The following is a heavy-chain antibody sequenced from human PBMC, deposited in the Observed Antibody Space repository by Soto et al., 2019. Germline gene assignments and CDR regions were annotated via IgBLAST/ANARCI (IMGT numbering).Heavy chain of an antibody. Sequence: QVQLQESGPGLVKPSETLSLTCTVSGGSVSSGSYYWSWIRQPPGKGLEWIGYIYYSGNTNYNPSLKSRVXXXVXXSKNQFSLKLSSVTAADTAVYYCARGIEGWYQGRYYYGMDVWGQGTTVTVSS. CDR3: ARGIEGWYQGRYYYGMDV. V-gene: IGHV4-61*01. CDR2: IYYSGNT. CDR1: GGSVSSGSYY. J-gene: IGHJ6*02. D-gene: IGHD6-19*01.